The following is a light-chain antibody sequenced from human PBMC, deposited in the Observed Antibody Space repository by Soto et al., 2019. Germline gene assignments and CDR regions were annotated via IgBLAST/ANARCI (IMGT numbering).Light chain of an antibody. J-gene: IGKJ3*01. CDR1: QGVTTT. CDR2: GAS. V-gene: IGKV3D-15*02. CDR3: QQYDNSPIT. Sequence: EILMTQSPATLSVSLGDRVTLSCRAGQGVTTTFAWYQQKPGQAPRLLIYGASSRATGIPARFSGSGSETDFTLTISSLQPEDFAVYYCQQYDNSPITFGRGTKVDIK.